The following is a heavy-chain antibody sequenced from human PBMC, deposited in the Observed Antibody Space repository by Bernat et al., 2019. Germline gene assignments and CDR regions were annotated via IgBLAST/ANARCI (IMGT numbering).Heavy chain of an antibody. V-gene: IGHV3-30-3*01. CDR3: ARDRPYMDN. D-gene: IGHD6-6*01. J-gene: IGHJ4*02. CDR1: RFIFINSP. Sequence: QVQVVESGGGVVQPGRSLRLSCVISRFIFINSPMHWVRQAPGKGLEWVAVISSDGSSKYYAESVKGRFTISRDNSKSTLYLQMNSLRLEDTAMYYCARDRPYMDNWGQGTLVTVSS. CDR2: ISSDGSSK.